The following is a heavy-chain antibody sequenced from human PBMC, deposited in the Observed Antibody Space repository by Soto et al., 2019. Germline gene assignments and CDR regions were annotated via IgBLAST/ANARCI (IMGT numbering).Heavy chain of an antibody. CDR1: GFTFSNYA. CDR3: AKVFSPEGGNYFDH. V-gene: IGHV3-23*01. CDR2: ISNSFSDGNT. J-gene: IGHJ4*02. Sequence: GGSLRLSCAASGFTFSNYAMDWVRQAPGKGLEWVSAISNSFSDGNTHYADSVKGRLTISRDNDKNTVFLEMNSLTVEDTAVYYCAKVFSPEGGNYFDHWGLGSLVTVSS.